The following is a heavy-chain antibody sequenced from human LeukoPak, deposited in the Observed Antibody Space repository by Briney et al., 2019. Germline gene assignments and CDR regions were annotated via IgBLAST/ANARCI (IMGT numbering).Heavy chain of an antibody. Sequence: PSETLSLTCAVYGGSFSGYYWSWIRQPPGKGLEWIGEINHSGSTNYNPSLKSRVTISVDTSRNQFSLKLSSVTAADTAVYYCARHRGPVPRTALDAFDIWGQGTMVTVSS. CDR2: INHSGST. CDR3: ARHRGPVPRTALDAFDI. D-gene: IGHD2-21*02. V-gene: IGHV4-34*01. CDR1: GGSFSGYY. J-gene: IGHJ3*02.